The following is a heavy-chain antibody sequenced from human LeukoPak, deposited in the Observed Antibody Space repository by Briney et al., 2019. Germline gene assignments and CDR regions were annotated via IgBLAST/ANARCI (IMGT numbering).Heavy chain of an antibody. CDR1: GGSIRSYY. J-gene: IGHJ4*01. Sequence: PETLSLTCSVSGGSIRSYYWSWIRQPAGKKLEWIGRISSSGNTDYNPSLKSRLTMSVDTSKNQFSLKLNSVTAADTAVYYCAREGRSSTPGYWGQGTLVTVSS. CDR2: ISSSGNT. V-gene: IGHV4-4*07. D-gene: IGHD2-15*01. CDR3: AREGRSSTPGY.